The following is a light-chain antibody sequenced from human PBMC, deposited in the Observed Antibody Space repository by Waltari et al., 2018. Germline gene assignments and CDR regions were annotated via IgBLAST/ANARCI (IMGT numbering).Light chain of an antibody. J-gene: IGLJ1*01. CDR1: SSDVGRHNY. CDR3: SSYTNRKTYV. V-gene: IGLV2-14*03. CDR2: DVS. Sequence: QSPLTQPPSVSGSPAQSITIACTGTSSDVGRHNYVSWYQQRPGKAPKLILYDVSTRHSGVSERFSASKSGNTASLTISGLQAEDEADYYCSSYTNRKTYVFGTGTKVTVL.